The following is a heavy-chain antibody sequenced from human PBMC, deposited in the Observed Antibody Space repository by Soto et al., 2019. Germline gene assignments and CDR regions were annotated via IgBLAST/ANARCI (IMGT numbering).Heavy chain of an antibody. Sequence: GESLKISCQGSGYSFTSYWIAWVRQMPGKGLEWMAIIYPADSDTRYSPSFQGQVTISADKSISTAYLQWSSLKASDTAMYYCARLPGGTAPRPAYWGQGTPVTVSS. D-gene: IGHD6-6*01. J-gene: IGHJ4*02. CDR3: ARLPGGTAPRPAY. CDR2: IYPADSDT. CDR1: GYSFTSYW. V-gene: IGHV5-51*01.